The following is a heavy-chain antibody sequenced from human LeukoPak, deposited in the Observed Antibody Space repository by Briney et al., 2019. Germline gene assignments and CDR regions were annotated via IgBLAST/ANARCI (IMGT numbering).Heavy chain of an antibody. CDR3: TTDGLSVY. J-gene: IGHJ4*02. V-gene: IGHV3-15*01. CDR1: GFTFNNVW. Sequence: GGSLSLSCVASGFTFNNVWMSWVRQAPGKGLEWVGRIKSTTDGGTTDYAAPVKGRFSISRDDSKNTLYLQMNSLKTEDTAVYYCTTDGLSVYWGQGTLVTVSS. CDR2: IKSTTDGGTT.